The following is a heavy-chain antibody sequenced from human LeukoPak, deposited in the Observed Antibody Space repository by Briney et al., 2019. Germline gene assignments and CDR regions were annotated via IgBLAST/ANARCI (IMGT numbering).Heavy chain of an antibody. CDR2: ISGSGGST. CDR1: GFTFSSYA. Sequence: GGSLRLSCAASGFTFSSYAMSWVRQAPGKGLEWVSAISGSGGSTYYADSVKGRFTISRDNSKNTLYLQMNSLRAEDTAVYYCAKRKLIVALGGYYFDYWGQGTLVTVSS. V-gene: IGHV3-23*01. J-gene: IGHJ4*02. CDR3: AKRKLIVALGGYYFDY. D-gene: IGHD3-22*01.